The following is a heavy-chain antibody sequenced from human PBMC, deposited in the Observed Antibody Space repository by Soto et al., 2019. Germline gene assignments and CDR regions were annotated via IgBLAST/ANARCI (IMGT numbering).Heavy chain of an antibody. CDR2: ITGSGGDT. D-gene: IGHD6-13*01. CDR3: AKAAGSSWGTEHFQH. V-gene: IGHV3-23*01. CDR1: GFTFSSCA. Sequence: EVQLLESGGGLVQPGGSLRLSCAASGFTFSSCAMSWVRQAPGKGLEWVSLITGSGGDTYYADSVKARFTISSDNSRNTLYLQMNSLRAEDTAVYYCAKAAGSSWGTEHFQHWGQGTLVTVSS. J-gene: IGHJ1*01.